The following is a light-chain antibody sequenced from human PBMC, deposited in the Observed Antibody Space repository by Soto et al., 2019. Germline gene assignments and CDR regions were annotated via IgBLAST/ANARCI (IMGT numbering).Light chain of an antibody. V-gene: IGKV1-39*01. CDR3: QQSYSSPPT. J-gene: IGKJ4*02. CDR2: AAS. CDR1: QTIGSW. Sequence: DIQMTQSPSTLSASVGDRVTVTCRASQTIGSWLAWYQQKPGRAPKLLIFAASSLQSGVPSRFSGSRSGPDFTLTISSLQPEDFATYYCQQSYSSPPTFGGGTKVDIK.